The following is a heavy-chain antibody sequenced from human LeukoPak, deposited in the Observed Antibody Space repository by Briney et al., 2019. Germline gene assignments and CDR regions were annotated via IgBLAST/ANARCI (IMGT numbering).Heavy chain of an antibody. D-gene: IGHD2-15*01. J-gene: IGHJ4*02. CDR1: GFTFSSYA. V-gene: IGHV3-23*01. Sequence: GGSLRLSCAASGFTFSSYAMSWVRQAPGKGLEWVSAISGSGASTYYADSVKGRFTISRDNSKNTLYLQMNSLRAEDTAVYYCASRDPCSGGTCYGLRYWGQGTLVTVSS. CDR2: ISGSGAST. CDR3: ASRDPCSGGTCYGLRY.